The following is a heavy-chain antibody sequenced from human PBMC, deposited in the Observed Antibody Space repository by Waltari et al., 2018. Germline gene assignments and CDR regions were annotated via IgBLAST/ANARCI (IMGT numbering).Heavy chain of an antibody. V-gene: IGHV3-23*01. CDR3: ARDRYYDVSGPAI. Sequence: EVQLLESGGGLIQPGGSLRLACPASGFSFTTYSMSWVRQAPGKGLEWVSAVSGSGVTTYYADSVKGRFTISRDNSKNTMYVQMNSLRAEDTAVYYCARDRYYDVSGPAIWGQGTMVTVSS. CDR2: VSGSGVTT. D-gene: IGHD3-22*01. CDR1: GFSFTTYS. J-gene: IGHJ3*02.